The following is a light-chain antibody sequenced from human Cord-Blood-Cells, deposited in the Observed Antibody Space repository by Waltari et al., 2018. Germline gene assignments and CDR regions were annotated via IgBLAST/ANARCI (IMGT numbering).Light chain of an antibody. CDR3: QQSYSTPWT. V-gene: IGKV1-39*01. Sequence: EIQMPRSPSSRSAPLGDRVTITCRASQSISSYLNWYQQKPGKAPKLLIYAASSLQSGVPSRFSGSGSGTDFTLTISSLQPEDFATYYCQQSYSTPWTFGQGTKVEIK. CDR1: QSISSY. CDR2: AAS. J-gene: IGKJ1*01.